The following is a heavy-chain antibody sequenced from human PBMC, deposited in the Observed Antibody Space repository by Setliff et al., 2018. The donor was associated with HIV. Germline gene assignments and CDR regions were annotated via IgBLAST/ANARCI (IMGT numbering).Heavy chain of an antibody. D-gene: IGHD3-10*01. CDR3: ARRIDDSGSFPDKNWFDT. CDR1: GDSISSYS. J-gene: IGHJ5*02. V-gene: IGHV4-4*09. CDR2: IFSSGST. Sequence: SETLSLTCTVAGDSISSYSWNWIRQSPGGVLEWIGFIFSSGSTKYNPSLQSRVTMSLDTSKNQFSLRLTSVTAADTAVYYCARRIDDSGSFPDKNWFDTWGQGSLVTVSS.